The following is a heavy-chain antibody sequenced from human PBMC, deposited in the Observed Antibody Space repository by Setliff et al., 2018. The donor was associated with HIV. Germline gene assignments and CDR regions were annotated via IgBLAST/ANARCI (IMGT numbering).Heavy chain of an antibody. D-gene: IGHD5-18*01. Sequence: PAETLSLTCTVSGGSISGHYWSWIRQTPGKGLEFIAYINDTGRDTNYNPSLKSRVTISVDTSKNQFSLTLRSVSAADTAVYYCAKLSHVDTSLGITYHHFDFWGRGTLVTVSS. CDR2: INDTGRDT. CDR1: GGSISGHY. V-gene: IGHV4-59*11. CDR3: AKLSHVDTSLGITYHHFDF. J-gene: IGHJ2*01.